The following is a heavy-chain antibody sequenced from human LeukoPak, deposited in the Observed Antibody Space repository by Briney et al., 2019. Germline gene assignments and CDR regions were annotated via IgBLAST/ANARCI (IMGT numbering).Heavy chain of an antibody. V-gene: IGHV3-30*18. D-gene: IGHD3-10*01. J-gene: IGHJ4*02. CDR1: GFTFSSYG. CDR2: VSYDGSNK. Sequence: GGSLRLSCAASGFTFSSYGMHWVRQAPGKGLEWVAVVSYDGSNKYYADSVKGRFTISRDNSKNTLYLQMNSLRAEDTAVYYCAKDLSAAITMVREDYWGQGTLVTVSS. CDR3: AKDLSAAITMVREDY.